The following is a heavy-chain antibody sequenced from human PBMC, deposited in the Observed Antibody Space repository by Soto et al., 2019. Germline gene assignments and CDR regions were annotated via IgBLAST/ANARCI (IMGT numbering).Heavy chain of an antibody. CDR1: GGSISSGDYY. CDR2: IYYSGST. V-gene: IGHV4-30-4*01. D-gene: IGHD3-3*01. CDR3: ASGFGVVIDYFDY. Sequence: QVQLQESGPGLVKPSQTLSLTCTVSGGSISSGDYYWSWIRQPPGKGLEWIGYIYYSGSTYYNPSLKSRVTISVDTSKNQCSLKLSSVTAADTAVYYCASGFGVVIDYFDYWGQGTLVTVSS. J-gene: IGHJ4*02.